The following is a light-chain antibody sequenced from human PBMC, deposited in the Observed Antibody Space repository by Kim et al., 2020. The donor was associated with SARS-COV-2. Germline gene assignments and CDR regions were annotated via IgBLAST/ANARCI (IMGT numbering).Light chain of an antibody. CDR3: QQRGSWPPALT. Sequence: PGECAPLSCRASHNVRISLAWYQQTPGQAPRRLIYDAARRAAGIPDRFSGSRSGTDFTLAIGSLAPEDFAICYCQQRGSWPPALTFGGGSKGDIK. CDR1: HNVRIS. J-gene: IGKJ4*01. V-gene: IGKV3-11*01. CDR2: DAA.